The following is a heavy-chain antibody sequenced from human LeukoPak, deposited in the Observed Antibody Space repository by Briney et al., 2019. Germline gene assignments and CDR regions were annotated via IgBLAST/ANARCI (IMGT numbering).Heavy chain of an antibody. CDR1: GDSISSRSYY. V-gene: IGHV4-39*07. CDR3: ARLPYQGSSLDY. J-gene: IGHJ4*02. Sequence: PSETLSLTCTVSGDSISSRSYYWGWIRQPPGQGLEWIGHISYTGSTNYNPSLKSRVTMSVDTSNNQFSLKLTSVTAADTAVYYCARLPYQGSSLDYWGQGTLVTVSS. CDR2: ISYTGST.